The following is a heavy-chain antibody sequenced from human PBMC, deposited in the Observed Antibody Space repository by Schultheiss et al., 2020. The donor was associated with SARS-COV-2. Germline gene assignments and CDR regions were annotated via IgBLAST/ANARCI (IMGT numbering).Heavy chain of an antibody. J-gene: IGHJ4*02. CDR3: VKVRLGFDY. Sequence: GGSLRLSCAASGFTFSSYAMSWVRQAPGKGLEWVSAISSSSSYIYYADSVKGRFTISRDNSKNTLYLQMSSLRAEDTAVYYCVKVRLGFDYWGQGTLVTVSS. CDR1: GFTFSSYA. CDR2: ISSSSSYI. D-gene: IGHD3-10*01. V-gene: IGHV3-23*01.